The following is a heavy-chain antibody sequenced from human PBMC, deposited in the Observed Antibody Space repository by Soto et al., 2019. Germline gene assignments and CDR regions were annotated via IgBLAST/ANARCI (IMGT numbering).Heavy chain of an antibody. V-gene: IGHV4-31*03. CDR2: IYYSGST. D-gene: IGHD6-6*01. Sequence: QVQLQESGPGLVKPSQTLSLTCTVSGGSISSGGYFWSWIRQHPGKGLEWIGFIYYSGSTYYNPSLKCRVTISVDMSKNQFSLKLSSVTAADTAAYYCARQGAAPYYFYGMDVWGQGTRVSVSS. CDR1: GGSISSGGYF. CDR3: ARQGAAPYYFYGMDV. J-gene: IGHJ6*02.